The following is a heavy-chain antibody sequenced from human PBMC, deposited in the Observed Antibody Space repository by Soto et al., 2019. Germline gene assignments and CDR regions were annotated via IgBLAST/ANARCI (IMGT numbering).Heavy chain of an antibody. Sequence: PGGSLRLSCAASGFTFSSYGMHWVRQAPGKGLEWVAVIWYDGSNKYYADSVKGRFTISRDNSKNTLYLQMNSLRAEDTAVYYCARDRGESGSSSWLPTDVWGQGTTVTVSS. J-gene: IGHJ6*02. D-gene: IGHD6-13*01. CDR2: IWYDGSNK. CDR1: GFTFSSYG. CDR3: ARDRGESGSSSWLPTDV. V-gene: IGHV3-33*01.